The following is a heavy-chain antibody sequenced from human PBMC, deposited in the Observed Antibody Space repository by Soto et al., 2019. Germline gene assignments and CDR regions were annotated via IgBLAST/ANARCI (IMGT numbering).Heavy chain of an antibody. V-gene: IGHV3-30*18. J-gene: IGHJ4*02. CDR2: ISSDGNKK. CDR3: AKDWGVYDSSGDFSDYLDS. D-gene: IGHD3-22*01. CDR1: GFTFSADG. Sequence: VQLVQSGGGVVQPGRSLRLSCVASGFTFSADGMHWVRQAPGKGLEWVSAISSDGNKKDYGDSVKGRFTISRDNSKNTLQLQMNRPRAEDTALNYCAKDWGVYDSSGDFSDYLDSRWKGTLVTVSS.